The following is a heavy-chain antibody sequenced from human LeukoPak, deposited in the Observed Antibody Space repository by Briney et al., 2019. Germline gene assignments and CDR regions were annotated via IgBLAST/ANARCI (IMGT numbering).Heavy chain of an antibody. D-gene: IGHD3-22*01. V-gene: IGHV4-39*07. J-gene: IGHJ4*02. CDR2: IYYSGST. Sequence: SETLSLTCTVSGGSISSSSYYWGWIRQPPGKGLEWIGSIYYSGSTYYNPSLKSRLTISVDTSKNQFSLNLNSLTAADTAIYYCARGGGSSGCYFDYWGQGSLVTVSS. CDR3: ARGGGSSGCYFDY. CDR1: GGSISSSSYY.